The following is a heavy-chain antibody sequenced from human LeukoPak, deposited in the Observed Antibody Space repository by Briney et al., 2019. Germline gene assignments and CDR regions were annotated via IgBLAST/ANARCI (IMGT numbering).Heavy chain of an antibody. CDR1: GYTFTSYY. Sequence: GASVKVSCKASGYTFTSYYMHWVRQAPGQGLEWMGWINPNSGGTNYAQKFQGRVTMTRDTSISTAYMELSRLRSDDTAVYYCARASLYYYGSGSYWNYWGQGTLVTVSS. V-gene: IGHV1-2*02. D-gene: IGHD3-10*01. CDR2: INPNSGGT. J-gene: IGHJ4*02. CDR3: ARASLYYYGSGSYWNY.